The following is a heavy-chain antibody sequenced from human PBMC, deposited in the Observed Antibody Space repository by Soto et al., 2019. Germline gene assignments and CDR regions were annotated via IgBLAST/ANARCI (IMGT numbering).Heavy chain of an antibody. J-gene: IGHJ4*02. CDR1: GGSISNYY. CDR3: VRGGYGYAFDS. D-gene: IGHD5-12*01. V-gene: IGHV4-59*01. CDR2: IYYSGNT. Sequence: SETLSLTCTVSGGSISNYYWGWIRQPPGKGLEWVGSIYYSGNTHYNPSLKSRVTISVDTSKNQFSLKLSSVTAADTAVYYCVRGGYGYAFDSWDQGALVTVAS.